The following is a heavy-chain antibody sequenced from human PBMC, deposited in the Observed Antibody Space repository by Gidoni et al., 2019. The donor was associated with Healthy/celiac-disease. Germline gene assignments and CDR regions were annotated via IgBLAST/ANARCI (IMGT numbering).Heavy chain of an antibody. V-gene: IGHV3-53*02. CDR3: ASTPYYYDSSAYYGEYFQH. J-gene: IGHJ1*01. CDR2: IYSGGST. D-gene: IGHD3-22*01. CDR1: GLTGSSNY. Sequence: EVQLVETGGGLIQPGGSLRLSCAASGLTGSSNYVSWVRQAPGKRLEWVSVIYSGGSTSYAVSVKGRFTISRDHCKHTLDLQMNSLRAEDTAVYYCASTPYYYDSSAYYGEYFQHCGQGTLVTVSS.